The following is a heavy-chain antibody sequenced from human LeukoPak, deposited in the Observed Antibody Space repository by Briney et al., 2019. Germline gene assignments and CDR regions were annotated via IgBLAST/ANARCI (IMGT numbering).Heavy chain of an antibody. J-gene: IGHJ5*02. CDR1: VGSFSGYY. CDR3: ASRSGYDSNNWFDP. D-gene: IGHD5-12*01. Sequence: SETLSLTCAVYVGSFSGYYWTWIRQPPGKGLEWIGEINHSGSINYTPSLKSRVTISVDTSKNQFSLKLSSVTAADTAIYYCASRSGYDSNNWFDPWGQGTLVTVSS. V-gene: IGHV4-34*01. CDR2: INHSGSI.